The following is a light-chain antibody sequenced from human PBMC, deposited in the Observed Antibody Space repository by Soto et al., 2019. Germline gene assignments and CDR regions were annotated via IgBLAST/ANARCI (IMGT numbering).Light chain of an antibody. J-gene: IGKJ1*01. V-gene: IGKV2-28*01. Sequence: VVVTQSPLSLPVTPGEPASMSCRASQSLLHTNGINYLHWYLQKPGQSPQLLIYLGSHRASGVTDRFSGSGSGTEYTLRISRVEAEDVGIYYCMQALQKPSTFGQGTKVDIK. CDR2: LGS. CDR1: QSLLHTNGINY. CDR3: MQALQKPST.